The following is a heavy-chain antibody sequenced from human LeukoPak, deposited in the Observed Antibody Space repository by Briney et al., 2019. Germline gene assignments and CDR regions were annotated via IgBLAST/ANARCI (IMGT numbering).Heavy chain of an antibody. Sequence: ASVKVSCKASGYTFTSYGISWVRQAPGQGLEWMGWISAYNGNTNYAQKLQGRVTMTTDTSTSTAYMELRSLRSDDTAVYYCARTSSGWYGGYFGYWGQGTLVTVSS. CDR2: ISAYNGNT. D-gene: IGHD6-19*01. CDR3: ARTSSGWYGGYFGY. CDR1: GYTFTSYG. J-gene: IGHJ4*02. V-gene: IGHV1-18*01.